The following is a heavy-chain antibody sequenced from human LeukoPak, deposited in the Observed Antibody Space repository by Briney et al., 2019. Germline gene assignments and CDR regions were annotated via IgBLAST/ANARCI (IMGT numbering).Heavy chain of an antibody. CDR2: ILSSSSHI. CDR3: XXXXESYDFWSGYLIDY. Sequence: GGSLRLSCAASGFTFSSYGMNWVRQAPGKGLEWVSSILSSSSHIYYADSVKGRFTISRDNAKNSLYLQMNSLRAEDTAVYYCXXXXESYDFWSGYLIDYWGQGTLVTVSA. V-gene: IGHV3-21*01. J-gene: IGHJ4*02. D-gene: IGHD3-3*01. CDR1: GFTFSSYG.